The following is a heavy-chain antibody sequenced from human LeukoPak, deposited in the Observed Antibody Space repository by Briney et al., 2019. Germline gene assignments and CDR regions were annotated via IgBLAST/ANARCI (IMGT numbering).Heavy chain of an antibody. CDR2: IYPGDSDT. CDR1: GYSFTSYW. D-gene: IGHD3-22*01. Sequence: RESLKISCKGSGYSFTSYWIGWVRQMPGKGLEWMGIIYPGDSDTRYSPSFQGQVTISADKSISTAYLQWSSLKASDTAMYYCARSLNTYYYDSSGLHHFDYWGQGTLVTVSS. J-gene: IGHJ4*02. CDR3: ARSLNTYYYDSSGLHHFDY. V-gene: IGHV5-51*01.